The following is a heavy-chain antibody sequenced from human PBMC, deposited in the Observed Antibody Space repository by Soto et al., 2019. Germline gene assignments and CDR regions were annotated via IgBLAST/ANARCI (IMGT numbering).Heavy chain of an antibody. CDR3: ARFSVFGADASPRYHFGMDV. Sequence: ASVKVSCKASGYTSTNYGISWVRQAPGQGREWMGWISAYNGDTNLAQRFQGRVTMTTDRSTTTAYMELRGLRSDDTAAYFCARFSVFGADASPRYHFGMDVWGQGTTVTVSS. V-gene: IGHV1-18*01. J-gene: IGHJ6*02. D-gene: IGHD3-3*01. CDR2: ISAYNGDT. CDR1: GYTSTNYG.